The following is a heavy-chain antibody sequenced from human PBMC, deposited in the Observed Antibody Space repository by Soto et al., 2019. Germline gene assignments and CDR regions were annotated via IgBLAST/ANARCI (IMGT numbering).Heavy chain of an antibody. CDR2: MNPNSGNT. V-gene: IGHV1-8*01. D-gene: IGHD5-12*01. CDR1: GYTFTSYD. Sequence: GASVKVSCKASGYTFTSYDINWVRQATGQGLEWMGWMNPNSGNTGYAQKFQGRVTMTRNTSISTAYMELSSLRSEDTAVYYCAREAWGGYIVATSGENYYYYYMDVWGKGTTVTVSS. CDR3: AREAWGGYIVATSGENYYYYYMDV. J-gene: IGHJ6*03.